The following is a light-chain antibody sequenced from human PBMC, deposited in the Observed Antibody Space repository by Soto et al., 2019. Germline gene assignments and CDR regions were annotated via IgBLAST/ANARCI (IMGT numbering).Light chain of an antibody. CDR1: SSDVGGYRY. V-gene: IGLV2-8*01. Sequence: QSALTQPPSASGFPGQSVTISCTGTSSDVGGYRYVSWYQQHPGKAPKLMIYEVSQRPSGVPDRFSGSKSGNTASLTVSGLQAEAEADYYCSSYAGRDSVLFGGGTKLTVL. J-gene: IGLJ2*01. CDR2: EVS. CDR3: SSYAGRDSVL.